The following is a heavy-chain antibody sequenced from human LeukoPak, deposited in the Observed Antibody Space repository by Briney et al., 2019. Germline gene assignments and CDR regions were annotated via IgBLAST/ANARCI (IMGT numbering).Heavy chain of an antibody. CDR3: ASEALTIFPPYFDP. J-gene: IGHJ4*02. CDR2: INHIGST. CDR1: GGFISSYH. Sequence: PSETLFLTCTVYGGFISSYHWSWLRQPPGKGLEWMGYINHIGSTNYNPSLRSRVTISADTSKNQFSLKLRAVTAADTAVYYCASEALTIFPPYFDPWGQGTLVTVS. V-gene: IGHV4-59*01. D-gene: IGHD3-9*01.